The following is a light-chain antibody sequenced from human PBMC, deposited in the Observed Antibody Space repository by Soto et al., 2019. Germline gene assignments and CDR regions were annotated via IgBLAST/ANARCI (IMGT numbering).Light chain of an antibody. CDR3: QQYNNWPPYT. Sequence: EIVMTQSPATLSVSPGERATLSCRASQSCSSNLAWYQQKPGQAPRLLIYGASTRATGIPARFSGSGSGTEFTLTISSLQSEDFAVYYCQQYNNWPPYTFGQGTKLEIK. CDR2: GAS. V-gene: IGKV3-15*01. CDR1: QSCSSN. J-gene: IGKJ2*01.